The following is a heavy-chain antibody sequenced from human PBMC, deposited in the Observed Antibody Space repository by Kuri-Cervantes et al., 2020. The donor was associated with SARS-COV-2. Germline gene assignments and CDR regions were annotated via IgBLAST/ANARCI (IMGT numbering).Heavy chain of an antibody. CDR2: INPNSGGT. D-gene: IGHD1-7*01. V-gene: IGHV1-2*04. CDR3: ARSTPCRELVFSSQGGAFEI. Sequence: ASVKVSCKASGYTFTGYYMHWVRQAPGQGLEWMGWINPNSGGTNYAQKFQGWVTMTRDTYISTVHMELSRLRSDDTGAYDCARSTPCRELVFSSQGGAFEIWGQGTMVTVSS. CDR1: GYTFTGYY. J-gene: IGHJ3*02.